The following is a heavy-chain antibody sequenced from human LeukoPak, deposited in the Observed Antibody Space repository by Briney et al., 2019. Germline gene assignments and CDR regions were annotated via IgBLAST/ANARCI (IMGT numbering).Heavy chain of an antibody. CDR1: GYTFTSYG. D-gene: IGHD3-9*01. CDR2: ISAYNGNT. J-gene: IGHJ5*02. Sequence: ASVKVSCKASGYTFTSYGISWVRQAPGQGLEWMGWISAYNGNTNYAQKLQGRVTMTTDTSTSTAYMELRSLRSDDTAVYYCARVPVLRYFDWLLRGGGENWFDPWGQGTLVTVSS. CDR3: ARVPVLRYFDWLLRGGGENWFDP. V-gene: IGHV1-18*01.